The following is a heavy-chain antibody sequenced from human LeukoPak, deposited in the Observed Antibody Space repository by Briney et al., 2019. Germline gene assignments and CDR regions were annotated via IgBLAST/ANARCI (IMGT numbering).Heavy chain of an antibody. J-gene: IGHJ4*02. Sequence: PGGSLRLSCAASGFTFSSYAMTWVRQAPGKGLEWVSAISGSGGSTYYVDSVKGGFAISRDNSKNTLYLQMNSLRAEDTAVYYCYIPYYDTNAYKGYWGQGTLVTVSS. CDR3: YIPYYDTNAYKGY. V-gene: IGHV3-23*01. CDR1: GFTFSSYA. CDR2: ISGSGGST. D-gene: IGHD3-22*01.